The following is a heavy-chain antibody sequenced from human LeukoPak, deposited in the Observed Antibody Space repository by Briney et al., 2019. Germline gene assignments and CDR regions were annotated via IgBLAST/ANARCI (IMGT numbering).Heavy chain of an antibody. J-gene: IGHJ4*02. Sequence: GGSLRLSCAASGFTFSSYAMHWVRQAPGKGLEYVSAISSNGGSTYYANSVKGRFTISRDNSKNTLYLQMGSPRAEDMAVYYCARGVPIVVVPAAVDYWGQGTLVTVSS. CDR1: GFTFSSYA. CDR2: ISSNGGST. D-gene: IGHD2-2*01. CDR3: ARGVPIVVVPAAVDY. V-gene: IGHV3-64*01.